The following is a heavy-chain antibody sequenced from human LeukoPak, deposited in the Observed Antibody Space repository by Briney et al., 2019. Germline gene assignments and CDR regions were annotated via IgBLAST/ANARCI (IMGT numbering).Heavy chain of an antibody. V-gene: IGHV3-23*01. CDR2: ISGSGGST. D-gene: IGHD6-19*01. Sequence: QPGGSLRLSCAASGFTFSSYAMSWVRQAPGKGLEWVSAISGSGGSTYYADSVKGWFTISRDNSKNTLYLQMNSLRAEDTAVYYCAKGMFGSGWYGDDYWGQGTLVTDSP. CDR3: AKGMFGSGWYGDDY. CDR1: GFTFSSYA. J-gene: IGHJ4*02.